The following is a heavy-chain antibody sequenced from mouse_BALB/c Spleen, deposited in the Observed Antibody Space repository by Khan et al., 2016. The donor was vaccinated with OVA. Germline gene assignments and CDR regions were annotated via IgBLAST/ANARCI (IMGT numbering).Heavy chain of an antibody. Sequence: QVQLKQSGPGLVAPSQSLSITCTVSGFSLTSYGVHWVRQPPGKGLEWLGVIWAGGSTNHNSALMSRLSISKDNSKSQVFLKMNSLQTDDTAMYYCARDLRRYFDYWGQGTTLTVSS. V-gene: IGHV2-9*02. D-gene: IGHD1-2*01. J-gene: IGHJ2*01. CDR3: ARDLRRYFDY. CDR2: IWAGGST. CDR1: GFSLTSYG.